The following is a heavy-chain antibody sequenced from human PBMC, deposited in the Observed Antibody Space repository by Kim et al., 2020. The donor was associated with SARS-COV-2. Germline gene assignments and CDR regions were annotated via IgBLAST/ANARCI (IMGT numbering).Heavy chain of an antibody. CDR2: ISGVNDYT. D-gene: IGHD3-10*01. CDR3: ARVTYGSASHYYFYL. Sequence: GGSLRLSCAASRFTFSDYYMSWIRQAPGKGLEWVSYISGVNDYTRYADSVKGRFTISRDNAKNSLYLQMDSLRAEDTALYYCARVTYGSASHYYFYLWG. J-gene: IGHJ5*02. V-gene: IGHV3-11*05. CDR1: RFTFSDYY.